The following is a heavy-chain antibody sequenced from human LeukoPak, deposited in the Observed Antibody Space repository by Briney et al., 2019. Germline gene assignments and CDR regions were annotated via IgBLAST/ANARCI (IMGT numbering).Heavy chain of an antibody. CDR3: ARSRYDSSGYYGIIGN. CDR2: ISSSSSYI. CDR1: GFTFSNYN. D-gene: IGHD3-22*01. V-gene: IGHV3-21*01. J-gene: IGHJ4*02. Sequence: PGGSLRLSCAASGFTFSNYNMNRVRQAPGKGLEWVSSISSSSSYIYYADSVKGRFTISRDNAKNSLYLQMNSLRAEDTAVYYCARSRYDSSGYYGIIGNWGQGTLVTVSS.